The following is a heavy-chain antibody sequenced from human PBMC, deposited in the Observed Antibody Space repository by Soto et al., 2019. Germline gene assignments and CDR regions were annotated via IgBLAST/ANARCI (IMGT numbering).Heavy chain of an antibody. Sequence: QVQLQESGPGLVTPSETLSLTCTVSGGSISSSYWSWIRQPPGKGLEWIGYIFYSGSTSYNPSLESRVTISLDTSKNQFYLILNSVPAADTAVYYCAKDRGANGPSAFDIWGQGTMVTVSS. CDR1: GGSISSSY. CDR2: IFYSGST. D-gene: IGHD1-26*01. CDR3: AKDRGANGPSAFDI. V-gene: IGHV4-59*01. J-gene: IGHJ3*02.